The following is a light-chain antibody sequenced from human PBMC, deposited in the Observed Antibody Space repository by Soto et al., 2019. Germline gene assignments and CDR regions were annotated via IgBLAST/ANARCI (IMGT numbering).Light chain of an antibody. CDR1: QTIIRY. Sequence: DIPMTQSPSSLSASVGDRVTITCRASQTIIRYLNWYQQKPGRAPNLLIYAASNLQSGVPSRFSGSASGTEFTLTISSLQPEDFATYYCQQSYSTLFSFGPGTKVEIK. CDR2: AAS. V-gene: IGKV1-39*01. CDR3: QQSYSTLFS. J-gene: IGKJ3*01.